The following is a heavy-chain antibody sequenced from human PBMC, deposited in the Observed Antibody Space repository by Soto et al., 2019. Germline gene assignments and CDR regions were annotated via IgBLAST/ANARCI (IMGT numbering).Heavy chain of an antibody. V-gene: IGHV3-21*01. CDR3: ARGWLRDPWMY. Sequence: EVQLVESGGGLVKPGGSLRLSCAASGFIFSSYTMNWVRKAPGKGLEWVSSISASSTYMYYADSLKGRFTISRGNAYNSLYLQMNSLRAEDTAVYYCARGWLRDPWMYWGQGTLVTVSS. CDR1: GFIFSSYT. J-gene: IGHJ4*02. D-gene: IGHD5-12*01. CDR2: ISASSTYM.